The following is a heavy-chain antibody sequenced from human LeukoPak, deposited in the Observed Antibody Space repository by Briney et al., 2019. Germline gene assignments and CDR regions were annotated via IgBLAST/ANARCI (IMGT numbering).Heavy chain of an antibody. CDR3: ARLTIFGPKWFDP. D-gene: IGHD3-3*01. J-gene: IGHJ5*02. CDR1: GGSISSSSYY. CDR2: IYYSGST. Sequence: SETLSLTCTVSGGSISSSSYYWGWIRQPPGTGLEWIGSIYYSGSTYYNPSLKSRVTISVDTSKNQFSLKLGSVTAADTAVYYCARLTIFGPKWFDPWGQGTLVTVSS. V-gene: IGHV4-39*01.